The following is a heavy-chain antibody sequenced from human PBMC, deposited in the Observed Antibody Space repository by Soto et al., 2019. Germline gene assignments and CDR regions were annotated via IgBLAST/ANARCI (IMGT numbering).Heavy chain of an antibody. CDR1: GFTFNNYA. J-gene: IGHJ4*02. CDR3: AKDRLAGNFDF. V-gene: IGHV3-23*01. Sequence: GGSLILSCAASGFTFNNYAMNWVRQAPGKGLEWVATISATGGSTYYADSVKGRFTISRDNSKNTLYLQMNGLRVEDTAVYYCAKDRLAGNFDFWGQGTQVTVSS. CDR2: ISATGGST.